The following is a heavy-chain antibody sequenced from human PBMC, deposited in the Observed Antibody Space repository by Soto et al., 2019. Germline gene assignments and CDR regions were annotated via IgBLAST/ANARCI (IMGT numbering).Heavy chain of an antibody. CDR2: IYYSGST. V-gene: IGHV4-39*01. J-gene: IGHJ4*02. CDR3: ARRTVNIRTFYSGLKTHCFDY. Sequence: PSETLAITCAVSGGSISSSSYYWGWIRQPPGMGLEWIGSIYYSGSTYYTPSLQSRVAISVDTSKNQFSLKLNSVTAADTAVYYCARRTVNIRTFYSGLKTHCFDYWGQGTLLTVSS. CDR1: GGSISSSSYY. D-gene: IGHD6-19*01.